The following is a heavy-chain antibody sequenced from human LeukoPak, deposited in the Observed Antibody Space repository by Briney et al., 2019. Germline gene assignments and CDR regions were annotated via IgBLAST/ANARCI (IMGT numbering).Heavy chain of an antibody. J-gene: IGHJ4*02. V-gene: IGHV5-51*01. CDR3: ARHGNYYDSSGYSSPGNFDY. D-gene: IGHD3-22*01. CDR1: GYSFTSYW. Sequence: GESLKISCTGSGYSFTSYWIGWVRQMPGRGLEWMGIIYLGDSDTRYSPSFQGQVTISADKSTSTAYLQWSSLKASDTAMYYCARHGNYYDSSGYSSPGNFDYWGQGTLVTVSS. CDR2: IYLGDSDT.